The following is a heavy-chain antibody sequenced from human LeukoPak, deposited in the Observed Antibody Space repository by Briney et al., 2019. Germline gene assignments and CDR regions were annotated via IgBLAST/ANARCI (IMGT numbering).Heavy chain of an antibody. V-gene: IGHV4-59*02. CDR3: AGLVGRYSSGLYYYYFDY. CDR2: ISHSGSV. J-gene: IGHJ4*02. CDR1: GVSVSNYY. Sequence: SETLSLTCTVSGVSVSNYYWSWIRQSPGKGLEWIGYISHSGSVNYNPSLKSRVTMSVDTSKNQFSLKLSSVTAADTAVYYCAGLVGRYSSGLYYYYFDYWGQGTLVTVSS. D-gene: IGHD3-22*01.